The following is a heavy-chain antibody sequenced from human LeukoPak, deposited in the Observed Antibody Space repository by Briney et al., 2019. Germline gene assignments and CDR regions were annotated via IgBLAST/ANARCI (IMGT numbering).Heavy chain of an antibody. V-gene: IGHV1-18*01. CDR3: ARGETGGDAINPYYYYGMDV. CDR1: GYTFTSYG. CDR2: ISAYNGNT. J-gene: IGHJ6*02. Sequence: ASVKVSCKASGYTFTSYGISWVRQAPGQGLEWMGWISAYNGNTNYAQKLQGRVTMTTDTSTSTAYMELRSLRSDDTAVYYRARGETGGDAINPYYYYGMDVWGQGTTVTVSS. D-gene: IGHD2-21*01.